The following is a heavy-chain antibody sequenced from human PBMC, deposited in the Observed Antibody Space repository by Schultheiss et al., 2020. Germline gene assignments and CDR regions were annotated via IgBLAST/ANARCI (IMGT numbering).Heavy chain of an antibody. Sequence: SETLSLTCTVSGGSISSSSYYWSWIRQHPGKGLEWIGYIYYSGSTYYNPSLKSRVTISVDTSKNQFSLKLSSVTAADTAAYYCARAQGVDYGGNSDFDYWGQGTLVTVSS. D-gene: IGHD4-23*01. CDR3: ARAQGVDYGGNSDFDY. CDR1: GGSISSSSYY. J-gene: IGHJ4*02. CDR2: IYYSGST. V-gene: IGHV4-31*03.